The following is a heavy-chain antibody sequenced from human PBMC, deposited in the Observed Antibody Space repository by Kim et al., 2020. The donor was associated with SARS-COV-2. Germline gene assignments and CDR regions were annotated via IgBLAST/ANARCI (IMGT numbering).Heavy chain of an antibody. CDR3: AREESSYYYDSSGT. Sequence: GGSLRLSCAASGFTVSSNYMSWVRQAPGKGLEWVSVIYSGGSTYYADSVKGRFTISRDNSKNTLYLQMNSLRAEDTAVYYCAREESSYYYDSSGTWGQGTLVTVSS. J-gene: IGHJ5*02. CDR1: GFTVSSNY. D-gene: IGHD3-22*01. CDR2: IYSGGST. V-gene: IGHV3-66*01.